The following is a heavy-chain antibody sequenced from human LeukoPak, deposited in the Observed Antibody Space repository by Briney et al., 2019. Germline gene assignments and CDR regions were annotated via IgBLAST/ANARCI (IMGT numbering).Heavy chain of an antibody. V-gene: IGHV4-61*02. CDR2: IYTSGST. Sequence: PSETLSLTCTVSGGSISSGSYYWSWIRQPAGKGLEWIGRIYTSGSTNYNPSLKSRVTISVDTSKNQFSLKLSSVTAADTAVYYCARQSGSLWFGESWGQGTLVTVSS. D-gene: IGHD3-10*01. J-gene: IGHJ5*02. CDR1: GGSISSGSYY. CDR3: ARQSGSLWFGES.